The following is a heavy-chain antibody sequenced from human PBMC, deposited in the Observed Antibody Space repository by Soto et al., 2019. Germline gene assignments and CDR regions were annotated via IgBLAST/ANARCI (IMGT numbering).Heavy chain of an antibody. CDR1: GFTFTSSA. CDR3: AASYDILTGYPGGYYFDY. J-gene: IGHJ4*02. CDR2: IVVGSGNT. D-gene: IGHD3-9*01. V-gene: IGHV1-58*01. Sequence: GASVKVSCKASGFTFTSSAVQWVRQARGQRLEWIGWIVVGSGNTNYAQKFQERVTITRDMSTSTAYMELSSLRSEGTAVYYCAASYDILTGYPGGYYFDYWGQGTLVTVSS.